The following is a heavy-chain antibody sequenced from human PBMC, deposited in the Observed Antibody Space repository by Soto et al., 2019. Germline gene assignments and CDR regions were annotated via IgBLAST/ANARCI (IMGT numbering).Heavy chain of an antibody. Sequence: EVQLLESGGGLVQPGESLRLSCAFSGFIFGNYMMTWVRQAPGKGLEWVSTIRDGGESTYYADSVKGRFTISRDNSKNTLYLQMDSLGVEDTAVYYCAPHVHCSGGSCHYDAFDFRGQGTMVTVSS. V-gene: IGHV3-23*01. CDR3: APHVHCSGGSCHYDAFDF. D-gene: IGHD2-15*01. J-gene: IGHJ3*01. CDR2: IRDGGEST. CDR1: GFIFGNYM.